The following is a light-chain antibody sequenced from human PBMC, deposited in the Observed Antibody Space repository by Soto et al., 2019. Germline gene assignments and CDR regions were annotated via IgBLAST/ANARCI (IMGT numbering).Light chain of an antibody. J-gene: IGKJ3*01. CDR2: AAS. Sequence: DIQMTQSPSSLAASVGDRVTISCRASQGIANYLAWYQQKPGKVPKLLIYAASTLQSGVSSRFTGSGSRTDFTLTISSLQPEDVATYYCQNYNWPPFTFGPGTKVDLK. CDR3: QNYNWPPFT. V-gene: IGKV1-27*01. CDR1: QGIANY.